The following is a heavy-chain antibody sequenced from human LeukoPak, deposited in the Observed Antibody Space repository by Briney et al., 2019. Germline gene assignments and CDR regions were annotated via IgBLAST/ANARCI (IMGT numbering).Heavy chain of an antibody. Sequence: GESLKISCKGSGYSFTSYWISWVRQMPGKGLEWMGRIDPSDSYTNYSPSFQGHVTISADKSISTAYLQWSSLKASNTAMYYCARVGYGSDGFDPWGQGTLVTVSS. CDR3: ARVGYGSDGFDP. J-gene: IGHJ5*02. CDR1: GYSFTSYW. V-gene: IGHV5-10-1*01. CDR2: IDPSDSYT. D-gene: IGHD5-12*01.